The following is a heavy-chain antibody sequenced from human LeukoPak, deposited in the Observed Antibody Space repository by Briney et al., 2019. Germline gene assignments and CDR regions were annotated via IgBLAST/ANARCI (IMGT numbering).Heavy chain of an antibody. CDR2: MNPNSGNT. V-gene: IGHV1-8*03. CDR1: GYTFTSYD. CDR3: LCLWFGKGVY. D-gene: IGHD3-10*01. J-gene: IGHJ4*02. Sequence: ASVKVSCKASGYTFTSYDINWVRQATGQGLEWMGWMNPNSGNTGYAQKFQGRVTITRNTSISTAYMELSSLRAEDTAVYYCLCLWFGKGVYWGRGTLVTVSS.